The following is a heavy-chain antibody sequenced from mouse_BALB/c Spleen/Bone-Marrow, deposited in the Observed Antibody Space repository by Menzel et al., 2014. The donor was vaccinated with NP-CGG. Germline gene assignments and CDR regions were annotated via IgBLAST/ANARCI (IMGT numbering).Heavy chain of an antibody. CDR3: ARPLTGAYFDY. CDR2: INSGGSYT. CDR1: GFAFSSYD. J-gene: IGHJ2*01. D-gene: IGHD4-1*01. Sequence: EVMLVESGGGLVKPGGSLKLSCAASGFAFSSYDMSWVRQTPEKRLEWVATINSGGSYTYYPDSVKGRFTISRDNARNTLYLQMSSLRSEDTALYYCARPLTGAYFDYWGQGTTLTVSS. V-gene: IGHV5-9*02.